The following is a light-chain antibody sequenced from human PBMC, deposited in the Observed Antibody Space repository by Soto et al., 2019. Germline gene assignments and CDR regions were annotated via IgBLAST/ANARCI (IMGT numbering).Light chain of an antibody. CDR3: QHYDGYPLT. V-gene: IGKV1-16*01. CDR1: QDINNF. Sequence: DIQMTQSPSSLSASVGDSVTITCQASQDINNFLAWFQQKPGKAPKSLFFAASSLHSGVPSRFIGSGSGTDFTITISILQAEDFGTYNCQHYDGYPLTFGQGTRREIK. J-gene: IGKJ5*01. CDR2: AAS.